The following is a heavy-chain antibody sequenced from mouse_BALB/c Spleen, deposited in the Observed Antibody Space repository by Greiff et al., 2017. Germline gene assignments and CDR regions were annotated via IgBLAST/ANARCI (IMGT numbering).Heavy chain of an antibody. CDR2: ISSGSSTI. J-gene: IGHJ1*01. V-gene: IGHV5-17*02. D-gene: IGHD1-1*01. Sequence: EVKLVESGGGLVQPGGSRKLSCAASGFTFSSFGMHWVRQAPEKGLEWVAYISSGSSTIYFADTVKGRFTISRDNPKNTLFLQMTSLRSEDTAMYYCARSKSSYGYFDVWGAGTTVTVSS. CDR1: GFTFSSFG. CDR3: ARSKSSYGYFDV.